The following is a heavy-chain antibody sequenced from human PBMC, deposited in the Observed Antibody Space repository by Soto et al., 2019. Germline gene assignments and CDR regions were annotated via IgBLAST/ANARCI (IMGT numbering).Heavy chain of an antibody. D-gene: IGHD6-19*01. CDR2: ISYDGSNE. CDR3: AKSLAVAAGWFDP. CDR1: GFTFNTYG. Sequence: GGSLRLSCAASGFTFNTYGMHWVRQAPGKGLEWVAFISYDGSNEYYADSVKGRFTISRDNSKNTVFLQMNSLRGEDTAVYYCAKSLAVAAGWFDPWGQGARVTVSS. V-gene: IGHV3-30*18. J-gene: IGHJ5*02.